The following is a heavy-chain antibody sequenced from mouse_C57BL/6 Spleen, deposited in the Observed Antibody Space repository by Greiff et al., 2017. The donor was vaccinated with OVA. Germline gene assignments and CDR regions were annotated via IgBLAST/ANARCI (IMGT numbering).Heavy chain of an antibody. CDR1: GFTFSSYA. D-gene: IGHD2-10*01. CDR2: ISDGGSYT. J-gene: IGHJ4*01. CDR3: ARAYYGNYEGAMDY. Sequence: DVHLVESGGGLVKPGGSLKLSCAASGFTFSSYAMSWVRQTPEKRLEWVATISDGGSYTYYPDNVKGRFTISRDNAKNNLYLQMSHLKSEDTAMYYCARAYYGNYEGAMDYWGQGTSVTVSS. V-gene: IGHV5-4*01.